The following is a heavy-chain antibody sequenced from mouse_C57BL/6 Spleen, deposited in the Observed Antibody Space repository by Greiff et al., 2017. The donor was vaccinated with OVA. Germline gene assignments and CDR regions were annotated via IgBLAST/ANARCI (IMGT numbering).Heavy chain of an antibody. CDR3: TRDPSDSSGPSFAY. V-gene: IGHV5-9-1*02. CDR2: ISSGGDYI. Sequence: EVMLVESGEGLVKPGGSLKLSCAASGFTFSSYAMSWVRQTPEKRLEWVAYISSGGDYIYYADTVKGRFTISRDNARNTLYLQMSSLKSEDTAMYYCTRDPSDSSGPSFAYWGQGTLVTVSA. J-gene: IGHJ3*01. CDR1: GFTFSSYA. D-gene: IGHD3-2*02.